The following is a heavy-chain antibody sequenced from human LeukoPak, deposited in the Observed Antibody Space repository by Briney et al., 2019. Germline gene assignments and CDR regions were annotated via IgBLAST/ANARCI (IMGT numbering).Heavy chain of an antibody. J-gene: IGHJ4*02. D-gene: IGHD2-15*01. Sequence: GGSLRLSCAASGITFSNYWMSWVRQAPGKGLEWVANIKKDGSEKYYVHSVKGRFTISRDNAKNSLYLQMNSLRAEDTAVYYCATMYCSGGSCYYFDYWGEGTLVTVSS. CDR2: IKKDGSEK. CDR1: GITFSNYW. V-gene: IGHV3-7*03. CDR3: ATMYCSGGSCYYFDY.